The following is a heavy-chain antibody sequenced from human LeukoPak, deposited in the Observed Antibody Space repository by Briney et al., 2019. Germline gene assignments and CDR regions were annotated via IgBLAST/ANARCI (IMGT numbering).Heavy chain of an antibody. CDR1: GYTFTGYY. J-gene: IGHJ4*02. D-gene: IGHD3-22*01. CDR2: INPNSGGT. Sequence: ASVKVSCKASGYTFTGYYIHWVRQAPGQGLEGMGWINPNSGGTNYAQKFQGRVTMTRDTSISTAYMELSRLRSDDTAVYYCARVYDSSSIPFYYFDYWGQGTLVTVSS. V-gene: IGHV1-2*02. CDR3: ARVYDSSSIPFYYFDY.